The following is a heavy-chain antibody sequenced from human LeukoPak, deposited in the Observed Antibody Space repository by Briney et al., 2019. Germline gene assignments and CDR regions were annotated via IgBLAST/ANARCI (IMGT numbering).Heavy chain of an antibody. J-gene: IGHJ6*03. CDR2: IIPIFGAA. V-gene: IGHV1-69*05. CDR1: GGTFSSYA. Sequence: AVKVSCKASGGTFSSYAISWVRQAPGQGLEWMGGIIPIFGAANYAQKFQGRVTMTTDESTSTAYMERSSLRSKYTAAYYCATDRGDSGYDSIVYYYYYMDVWGKGTTVTVSS. CDR3: ATDRGDSGYDSIVYYYYYMDV. D-gene: IGHD5-12*01.